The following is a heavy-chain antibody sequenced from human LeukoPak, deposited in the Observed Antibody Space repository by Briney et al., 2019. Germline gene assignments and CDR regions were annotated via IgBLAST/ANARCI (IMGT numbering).Heavy chain of an antibody. Sequence: ASVKVSCKASGYTFTSYDLNWVRQATGQGLEWMGWMNPNSGNTGYAQKFQGRVTMTRNTSISTAYMELSSLRSEDTAVYYCARGVKYYDILTGWYNWFDPWGQGTLVTVSS. CDR3: ARGVKYYDILTGWYNWFDP. J-gene: IGHJ5*02. CDR2: MNPNSGNT. D-gene: IGHD3-9*01. V-gene: IGHV1-8*01. CDR1: GYTFTSYD.